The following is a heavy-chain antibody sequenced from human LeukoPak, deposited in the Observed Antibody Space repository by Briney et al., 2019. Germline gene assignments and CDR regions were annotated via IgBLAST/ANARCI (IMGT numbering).Heavy chain of an antibody. J-gene: IGHJ3*02. V-gene: IGHV1-8*01. CDR2: MNPNSGNT. Sequence: GASVKVSCKASGYTFTSYDINWVRQATGQGLEWMGWMNPNSGNTGYAQKFQGRVTTTRNTSISTAYMELSSLRSEDTAVYYCAREGDWNDTFDIWGQGTMVTVSS. CDR1: GYTFTSYD. CDR3: AREGDWNDTFDI. D-gene: IGHD1-1*01.